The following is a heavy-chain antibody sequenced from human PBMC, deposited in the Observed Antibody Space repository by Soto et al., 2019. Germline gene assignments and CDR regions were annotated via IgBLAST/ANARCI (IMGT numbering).Heavy chain of an antibody. D-gene: IGHD4-17*01. V-gene: IGHV3-23*01. CDR3: AKDFGGLITVTRVFDY. J-gene: IGHJ4*02. Sequence: GGSLRLSCAASGFTFSSYAMSWVHQAPGKGLEWVSAISGSGGSTYYADSVKGRFTISRDNSKNTLYLQMNSLRAEDTAVYYCAKDFGGLITVTRVFDYWGQGTLVTVSS. CDR2: ISGSGGST. CDR1: GFTFSSYA.